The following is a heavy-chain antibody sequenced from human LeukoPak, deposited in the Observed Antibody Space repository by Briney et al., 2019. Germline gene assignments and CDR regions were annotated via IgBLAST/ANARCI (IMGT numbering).Heavy chain of an antibody. J-gene: IGHJ3*02. D-gene: IGHD2-15*01. Sequence: PSETLSLTCTVSGGSISSYYWSWIRQPAGKGQEWIGRIYTSGSTNYNPSLKSRVTMSVGTSKNQFSLKLSSVTAADTAVYYCARYCSGGSCYSYDAFDIWGQGTMVTVSS. CDR1: GGSISSYY. CDR3: ARYCSGGSCYSYDAFDI. CDR2: IYTSGST. V-gene: IGHV4-4*07.